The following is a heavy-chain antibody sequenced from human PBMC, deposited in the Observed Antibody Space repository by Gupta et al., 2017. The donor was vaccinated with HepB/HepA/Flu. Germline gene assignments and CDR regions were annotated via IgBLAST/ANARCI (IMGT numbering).Heavy chain of an antibody. D-gene: IGHD3-3*01. J-gene: IGHJ3*02. CDR3: ARRNDFWSGYHNCDI. CDR1: GFTFSDYS. V-gene: IGHV3-11*01. Sequence: QVQLMEPGGGWLKPGRSLTLSCEASGFTFSDYSMTWIRQAAGEGPEWLSDISDSGYVKQYEDSVRGRFTISRDNDKNSLFLKLTSLRAEDTAVYYCARRNDFWSGYHNCDIWGQGTKVTVSS. CDR2: ISDSGYVK.